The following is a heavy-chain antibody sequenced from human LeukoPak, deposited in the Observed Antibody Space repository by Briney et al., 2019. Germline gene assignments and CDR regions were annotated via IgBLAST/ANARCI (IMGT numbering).Heavy chain of an antibody. CDR1: GFMFNIYW. Sequence: GGSLRLSCAASGFMFNIYWMSWVRQAPGKGPEWVANIKYDGSETYYVDSVKGRFTISRDNARNSVYFQMNSLRVEDTAVHYCARVKYSYGFWDDWGQGTLVAVSS. V-gene: IGHV3-7*01. CDR3: ARVKYSYGFWDD. J-gene: IGHJ4*02. D-gene: IGHD3/OR15-3a*01. CDR2: IKYDGSET.